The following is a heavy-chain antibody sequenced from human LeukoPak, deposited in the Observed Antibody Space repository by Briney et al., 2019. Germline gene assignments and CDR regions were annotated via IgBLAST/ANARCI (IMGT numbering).Heavy chain of an antibody. V-gene: IGHV3-23*01. CDR2: ISGSGGST. D-gene: IGHD4-17*01. Sequence: GGSLRLSCAASGFTFSSYAMSWVRQAPGKGLEWVSAISGSGGSTYYADSVKGRFTISRDNSKNTLYLQMNSLRAEDTAVYYCAKGIDYGDYDVGGYFDYWGQGTLVTVSP. CDR3: AKGIDYGDYDVGGYFDY. CDR1: GFTFSSYA. J-gene: IGHJ4*02.